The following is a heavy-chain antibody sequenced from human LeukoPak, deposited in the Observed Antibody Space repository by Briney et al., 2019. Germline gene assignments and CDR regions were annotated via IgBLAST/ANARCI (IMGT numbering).Heavy chain of an antibody. V-gene: IGHV3-30*02. J-gene: IGHJ4*02. CDR2: IRYDGSNK. Sequence: GGSLRLSCAASGFTFSSYGMHWVRQAPGKGLEWVAFIRYDGSNKYYADSVKGRFTISRDNSKNTLYLQMNSLRAEDTAVYYCAKGFDCSSTSCRGNDYWGQGTLVTVSS. CDR3: AKGFDCSSTSCRGNDY. CDR1: GFTFSSYG. D-gene: IGHD2-2*01.